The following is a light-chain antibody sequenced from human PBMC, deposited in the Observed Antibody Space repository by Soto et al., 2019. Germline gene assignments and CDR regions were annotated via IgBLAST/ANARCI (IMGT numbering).Light chain of an antibody. Sequence: DIQMTQSPSSVSASVGDRVTITCRASQGISSWLAWYQQKPGKAPKLLIHDASSLQSGVPSRFSGSGSGTDFALTINSLQPEDFATIYCQQTYSTPWTFGQGTKVDIK. CDR1: QGISSW. J-gene: IGKJ1*01. CDR3: QQTYSTPWT. CDR2: DAS. V-gene: IGKV1-12*01.